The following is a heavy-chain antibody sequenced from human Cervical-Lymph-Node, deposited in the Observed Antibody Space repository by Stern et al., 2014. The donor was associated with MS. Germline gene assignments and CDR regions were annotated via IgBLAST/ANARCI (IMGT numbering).Heavy chain of an antibody. D-gene: IGHD3-22*01. J-gene: IGHJ4*02. CDR2: KNPNSGNT. CDR3: ARGPRRTLIEGITPPDY. V-gene: IGHV1-8*01. Sequence: VQLVQSGAEVQKPWASVKVSCKVSGYIFSSYDIIWVRQATGPGLDWMGLKNPNSGNTGYAQKYQGRVTMTGNISTSTAYMELSSLRSEDTAVYYCARGPRRTLIEGITPPDYWGQGTLVTVSS. CDR1: GYIFSSYD.